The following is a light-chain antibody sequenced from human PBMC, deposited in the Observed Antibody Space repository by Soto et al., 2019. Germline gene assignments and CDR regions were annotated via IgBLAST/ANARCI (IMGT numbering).Light chain of an antibody. CDR2: GVS. Sequence: QSVLTRPPSASGSPGQSVTISCTGTSSDVGGYNYVSWYQQHPGKAPKLMIYGVSKRPSGVPDRFSGSKSGNTASLTVSGLQAEDEADYYCSSYAGSNNYVFGTGTKVTVL. J-gene: IGLJ1*01. CDR3: SSYAGSNNYV. CDR1: SSDVGGYNY. V-gene: IGLV2-8*01.